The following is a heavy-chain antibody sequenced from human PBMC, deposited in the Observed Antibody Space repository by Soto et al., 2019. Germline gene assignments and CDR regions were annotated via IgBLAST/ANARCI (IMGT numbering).Heavy chain of an antibody. V-gene: IGHV4-59*01. CDR1: GGSISSYY. Sequence: QVQLQESGPGLVKPSETLSLTCTVSGGSISSYYWSWIRQPPGKGLEWIGYIYYSVSTNYNPSLKSRVTISVDTSKNQFSLKLSSVTAADTAVYYFARTLFAVSVRFDPWGQGTLVTVSS. CDR3: ARTLFAVSVRFDP. D-gene: IGHD3-3*01. J-gene: IGHJ5*02. CDR2: IYYSVST.